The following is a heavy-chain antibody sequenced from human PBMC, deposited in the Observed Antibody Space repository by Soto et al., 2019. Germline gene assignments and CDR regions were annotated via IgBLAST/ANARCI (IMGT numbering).Heavy chain of an antibody. CDR2: IYTSGST. CDR3: AREGLEVTTGGSDV. CDR1: CGSLSSYY. V-gene: IGHV4-4*07. D-gene: IGHD4-4*01. Sequence: SETLSLTCTVSCGSLSSYYWSWIRQPAGKRLEWIGRIYTSGSTNCNPSLKSRVTMSVDTSKNQFSLKLSSVAAADTAIYFCAREGLEVTTGGSDVWGQGATVTVSS. J-gene: IGHJ6*02.